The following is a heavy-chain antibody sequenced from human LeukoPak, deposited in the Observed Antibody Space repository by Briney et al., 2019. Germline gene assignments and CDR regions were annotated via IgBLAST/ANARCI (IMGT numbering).Heavy chain of an antibody. D-gene: IGHD2-8*01. CDR2: ISGSGDST. Sequence: TGGSLRLSCAASGFTFNSYVMSWVRQAPGKGLEWVSGISGSGDSTYYADSVKGRFTISRDNSKNTLYLQMNSLRAEDTAVYYCATMVYYYYGMDVWGQGTTVTVSS. J-gene: IGHJ6*02. V-gene: IGHV3-23*01. CDR3: ATMVYYYYGMDV. CDR1: GFTFNSYV.